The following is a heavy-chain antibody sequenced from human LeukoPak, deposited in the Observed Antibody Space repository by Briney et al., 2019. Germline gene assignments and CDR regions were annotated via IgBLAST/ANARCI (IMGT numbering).Heavy chain of an antibody. J-gene: IGHJ3*01. V-gene: IGHV4-39*01. Sequence: PSETLSLTCTVSGGSISSSSHYWGWIRQPPGKGLEWIGSFYYSGSTYYNPSLKGRVTISVDTSKNQFSLKMSTVTAADTAVYYCARHERGKNAFNLWGQGTMVTVSS. CDR1: GGSISSSSHY. CDR3: ARHERGKNAFNL. CDR2: FYYSGST.